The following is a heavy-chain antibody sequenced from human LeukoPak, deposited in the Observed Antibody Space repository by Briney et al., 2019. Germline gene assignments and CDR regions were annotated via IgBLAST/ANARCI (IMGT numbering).Heavy chain of an antibody. CDR1: GGSISSGSYY. J-gene: IGHJ4*02. CDR2: IYTSGST. Sequence: SETLSLTCTVSGGSISSGSYYWSWIRQPAGKGLERIGRIYTSGSTNYNPSLKSRVTISVDTSKNQFSLKLSSVTAADTAVYYCARMSSGYYLDYFDYWGQGTLVTVSS. CDR3: ARMSSGYYLDYFDY. V-gene: IGHV4-61*02. D-gene: IGHD3-22*01.